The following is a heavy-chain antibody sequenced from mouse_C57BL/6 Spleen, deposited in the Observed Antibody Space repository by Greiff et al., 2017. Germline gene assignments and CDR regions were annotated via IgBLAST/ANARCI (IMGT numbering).Heavy chain of an antibody. CDR3: ARDGTPPMDY. CDR2: ISSGSSTI. V-gene: IGHV5-17*01. D-gene: IGHD2-1*01. CDR1: GFTFSDYG. Sequence: DVQLVESGGGLVKPGGSLKLSCAASGFTFSDYGMHWVRQAPEKGLEWVAYISSGSSTIYYADTVKGRFTISRDNAKNTLFLQMTSLRSEDTAMYYCARDGTPPMDYWGQGTSVTVSS. J-gene: IGHJ4*01.